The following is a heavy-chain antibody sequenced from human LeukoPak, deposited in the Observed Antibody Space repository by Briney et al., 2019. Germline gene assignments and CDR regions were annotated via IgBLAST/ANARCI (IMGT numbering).Heavy chain of an antibody. CDR2: INPSGGST. J-gene: IGHJ5*02. V-gene: IGHV1-46*01. Sequence: ASVKVSCKASGYSFTTYYIHWVRQAPGQGLDWMGIINPSGGSTNYAQKFQGRVAMTRDTSTSTVYMELSSLRLEDTAVFYCARGPPGRVYDSTKRGLFDPWGQGTLVTVSS. D-gene: IGHD3-22*01. CDR1: GYSFTTYY. CDR3: ARGPPGRVYDSTKRGLFDP.